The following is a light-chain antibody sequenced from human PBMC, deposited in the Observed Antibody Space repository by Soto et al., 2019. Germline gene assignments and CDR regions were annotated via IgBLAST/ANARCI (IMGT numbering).Light chain of an antibody. J-gene: IGLJ1*01. CDR1: SSDVGSYDL. V-gene: IGLV2-23*02. Sequence: QSVLTQPASVSGSPGQSITISCTGTSSDVGSYDLVSWYQQYPDKAPKLMIYDVSERPSGVSNRFSGSKSGNTASLTISGLQAEDEADYYCCSYESSNTYVFGTGTKATAL. CDR2: DVS. CDR3: CSYESSNTYV.